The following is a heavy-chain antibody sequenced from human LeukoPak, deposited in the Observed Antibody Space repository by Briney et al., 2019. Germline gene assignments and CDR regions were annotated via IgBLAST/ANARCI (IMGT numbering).Heavy chain of an antibody. CDR3: ARAPHGSGCDF. D-gene: IGHD6-19*01. V-gene: IGHV6-1*01. J-gene: IGHJ4*02. CDR2: TYFRSKWFN. CDR1: GDSVSSTSAT. Sequence: RSQTLSLTCAISGDSVSSTSATWIWIRQSPSRGLEWLGRTYFRSKWFNDYAVSLQGRITVNPDTSKNRFSLQLNSVTPGDTAVYYCARAPHGSGCDFWGQGTLVTVSS.